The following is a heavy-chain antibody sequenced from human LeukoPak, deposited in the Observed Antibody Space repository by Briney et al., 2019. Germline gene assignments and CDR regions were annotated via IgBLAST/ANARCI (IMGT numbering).Heavy chain of an antibody. J-gene: IGHJ4*02. D-gene: IGHD3-22*01. V-gene: IGHV3-49*04. CDR1: GFTFGDYA. CDR2: IRRKAHGGTT. Sequence: GGSLRLSCTTSGFTFGDYAMSWVRQAPGKGLEWVSFIRRKAHGGTTEYAASVKGRFSSSRDDSKSIAYLQMNSLKTEDTAMYFCTRVTYYYDNSGYFHFDSWGQGSLVTVSS. CDR3: TRVTYYYDNSGYFHFDS.